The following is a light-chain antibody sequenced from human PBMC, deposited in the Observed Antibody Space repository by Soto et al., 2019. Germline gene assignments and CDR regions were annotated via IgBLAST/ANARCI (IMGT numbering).Light chain of an antibody. V-gene: IGKV3-15*01. CDR2: GAS. J-gene: IGKJ5*01. CDR1: QSVGSN. Sequence: EIVMTQSPATLSVSPGERATLSCRASQSVGSNLAWYQQKPGQAPRLLIYGASTRATGIPARFSGSGSGTDFTLTISRLEPEDFAVYYCQQYNNWPPWTFGQGTRLEIK. CDR3: QQYNNWPPWT.